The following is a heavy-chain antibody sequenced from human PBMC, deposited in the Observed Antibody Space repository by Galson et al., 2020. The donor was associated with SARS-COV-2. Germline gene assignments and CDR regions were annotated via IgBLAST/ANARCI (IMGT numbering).Heavy chain of an antibody. V-gene: IGHV4-39*07. D-gene: IGHD6-6*01. CDR2: IYYTGNT. J-gene: IGHJ6*02. CDR1: GDSINNNKYY. Sequence: SQTLSLTCTVSGDSINNNKYYWGWLRQPPGKGLEWIGNIYYTGNTYYTPSLKSRATISLDMSKNQFSLRLNSVIAADTAVYYCATDGGSSYPDYRAMDVWGHGTTVTVSS. CDR3: ATDGGSSYPDYRAMDV.